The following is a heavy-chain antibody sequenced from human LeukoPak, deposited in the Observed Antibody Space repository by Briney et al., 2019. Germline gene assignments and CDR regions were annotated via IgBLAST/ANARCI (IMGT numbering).Heavy chain of an antibody. CDR1: GYTFTGYG. CDR3: ARGWDSSSLDRYNWFDP. V-gene: IGHV1-18*01. D-gene: IGHD6-13*01. CDR2: ISSLNGDT. Sequence: ASVKVSCKTSGYTFTGYGISWVRQAPGQGLEWMAWISSLNGDTKYAQKFQGRVTVTTDRSTSTAYMELRSLRSDDTAVYSCARGWDSSSLDRYNWFDPWGQGTLVTVSS. J-gene: IGHJ5*02.